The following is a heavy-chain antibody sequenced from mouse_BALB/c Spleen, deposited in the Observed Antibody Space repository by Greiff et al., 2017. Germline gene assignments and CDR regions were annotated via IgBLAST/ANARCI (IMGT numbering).Heavy chain of an antibody. D-gene: IGHD2-3*01. Sequence: QVQLQQSGPELVKPGASVKISCKASGYAFSSSWMNWVKQRPGQGLEWIGRIYPGDGDTNYNGKFKGKATLTADKSSSTAYMQLSSLTSVDSAVYFCARDDGYYVPFAYWGQGTLVTVSA. V-gene: IGHV1-82*01. CDR2: IYPGDGDT. CDR3: ARDDGYYVPFAY. J-gene: IGHJ3*01. CDR1: GYAFSSSW.